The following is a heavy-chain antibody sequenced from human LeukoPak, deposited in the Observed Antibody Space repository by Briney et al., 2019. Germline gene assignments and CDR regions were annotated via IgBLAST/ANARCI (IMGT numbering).Heavy chain of an antibody. V-gene: IGHV3-30-3*01. Sequence: GRSLRLSCAASGFFFTSHAFHWVRQAPGKGLEWVAVISYDGSNKNYADSVKGRFTISRDNSRSTLYLQMNSLRAEDTAVYYCGRDEGSGWSYLDYWGQGTLATVSS. D-gene: IGHD6-19*01. CDR3: GRDEGSGWSYLDY. CDR2: ISYDGSNK. J-gene: IGHJ4*02. CDR1: GFFFTSHA.